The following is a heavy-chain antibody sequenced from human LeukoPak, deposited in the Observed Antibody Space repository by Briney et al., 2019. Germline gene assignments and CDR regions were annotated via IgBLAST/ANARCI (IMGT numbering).Heavy chain of an antibody. J-gene: IGHJ5*02. V-gene: IGHV3-21*01. CDR1: GFTFSSYG. CDR3: ARDRGLIAVAGTSEWFDP. D-gene: IGHD6-19*01. CDR2: ISSSSSYI. Sequence: PGRSLRLSCAASGFTFSSYGMHWVRQAPGKGLEWVSSISSSSSYIYYADSVKGRFTISRDNAKNSLYLQMNSLRAEDTAVYYCARDRGLIAVAGTSEWFDPWGQGTLVTVSS.